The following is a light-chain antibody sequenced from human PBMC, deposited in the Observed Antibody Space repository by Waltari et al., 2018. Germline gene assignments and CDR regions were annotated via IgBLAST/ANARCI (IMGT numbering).Light chain of an antibody. J-gene: IGLJ2*01. CDR3: QSYDSSNHVV. Sequence: NFMLTQPHSVSESPGKTVTISFTGSSGSIPSNYVQWYQQRPGSAPTTVIYEDNQRPSGVPDRFSGSIDSSSNSASLTISGLKTEDEADYYCQSYDSSNHVVFGGGTKLTVL. CDR2: EDN. CDR1: SGSIPSNY. V-gene: IGLV6-57*02.